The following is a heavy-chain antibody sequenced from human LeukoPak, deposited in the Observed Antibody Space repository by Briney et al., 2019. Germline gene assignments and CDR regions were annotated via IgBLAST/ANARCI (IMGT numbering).Heavy chain of an antibody. CDR1: GGSISTYY. J-gene: IGHJ5*02. CDR3: ARGDMMLRGVIDEIDP. D-gene: IGHD3-10*01. CDR2: TQYSGST. Sequence: SETLSLICTVSGGSISTYYWMWIRQPPGKGLEWIGCTQYSGSTNYNPSLQSRVTMSVDTSKNLFSLKLSSVTAADSAVYYCARGDMMLRGVIDEIDPWDQGTLVTVSS. V-gene: IGHV4-59*01.